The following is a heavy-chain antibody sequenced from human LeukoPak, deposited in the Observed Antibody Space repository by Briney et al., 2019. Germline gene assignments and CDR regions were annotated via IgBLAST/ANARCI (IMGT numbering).Heavy chain of an antibody. D-gene: IGHD3-16*01. CDR1: EFIFSTYW. J-gene: IGHJ3*01. CDR3: ARPAYTAAYDL. V-gene: IGHV3-7*01. CDR2: MKGDGSEI. Sequence: GGSLRLSCAASEFIFSTYWMMWARQAPGKGLEWVANMKGDGSEIHYVDSVKGRFTISRDNAKNSLYLQMNSLRPEDTAVYYCARPAYTAAYDLWGQGTMVTVSS.